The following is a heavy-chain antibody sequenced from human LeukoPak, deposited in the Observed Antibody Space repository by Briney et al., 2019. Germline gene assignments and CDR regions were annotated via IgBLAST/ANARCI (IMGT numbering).Heavy chain of an antibody. J-gene: IGHJ4*02. CDR1: GFTFDSYA. D-gene: IGHD3-3*01. V-gene: IGHV3-9*01. CDR3: AKDLHFDYWSGYLDY. CDR2: VSWNSGTV. Sequence: PGRSLRLSCAASGFTFDSYAMHWVRQFPGKGLEWVAGVSWNSGTVSYADSVKGRFTISRDNAKNSLYLQMENLRAQDTALYYCAKDLHFDYWSGYLDYWGQGSLVSVSS.